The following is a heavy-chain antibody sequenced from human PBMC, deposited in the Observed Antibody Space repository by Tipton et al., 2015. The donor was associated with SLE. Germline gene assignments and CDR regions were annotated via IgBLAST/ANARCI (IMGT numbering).Heavy chain of an antibody. V-gene: IGHV4-31*03. CDR3: ARALSSSGGFDY. J-gene: IGHJ4*02. CDR2: IYYSGST. CDR1: GGSISSGGYY. D-gene: IGHD6-13*01. Sequence: TLSLTCTVSGGSISSGGYYWSWIRQHPGEGLEWIGYIYYSGSTYYNPSLKSRVTISVDTSKNQFSLKLSSVTAADTAVYYCARALSSSGGFDYWGQGALVTVSS.